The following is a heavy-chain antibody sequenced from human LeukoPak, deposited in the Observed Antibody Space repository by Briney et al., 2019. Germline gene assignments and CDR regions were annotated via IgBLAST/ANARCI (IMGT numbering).Heavy chain of an antibody. D-gene: IGHD6-13*01. CDR3: ARDSSSSWHTIYYYYYMDV. CDR1: GFTFSSYE. V-gene: IGHV3-48*03. CDR2: ISSSGSTI. J-gene: IGHJ6*03. Sequence: GGSLRLSCAASGFTFSSYEMNWVRQAPGKVLEWVSYISSSGSTIYYADSVKGRFTISRDNAKNSLYLQMNSLRAEDTAVYYCARDSSSSWHTIYYYYYMDVWGKGTTVTISS.